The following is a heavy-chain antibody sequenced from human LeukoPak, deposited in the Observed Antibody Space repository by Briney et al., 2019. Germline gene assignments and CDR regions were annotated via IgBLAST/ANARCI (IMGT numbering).Heavy chain of an antibody. CDR2: IRYDGSNK. CDR3: AKDLRSWVYNWFHE. V-gene: IGHV3-30*02. Sequence: PGGSLTLSSAVSGFTSTSFAMECVRQAPGQGLVGVAFIRYDGSNKYYADSVRGRFTIYRDNSKNTLYLQMNRLRAEDTAVYYCAKDLRSWVYNWFHERGQGTLVTVSS. CDR1: GFTSTSFA. D-gene: IGHD6-13*01. J-gene: IGHJ5*02.